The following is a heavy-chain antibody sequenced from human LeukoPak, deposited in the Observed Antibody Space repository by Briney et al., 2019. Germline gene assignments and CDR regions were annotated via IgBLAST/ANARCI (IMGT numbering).Heavy chain of an antibody. V-gene: IGHV4-28*01. CDR2: IYHSGST. CDR1: GSSISNNAL. CDR3: ARMVSGSGTYYFDS. D-gene: IGHD3-10*01. J-gene: IGHJ4*02. Sequence: SETLCLTCAVSGSSISNNALWGWIRQPPGKGLEWIGYIYHSGSTYYNPSLKSRVTMSADTSKNQFSLKLTSVTAVDTAVYYCARMVSGSGTYYFDSWGQGTLVTVSS.